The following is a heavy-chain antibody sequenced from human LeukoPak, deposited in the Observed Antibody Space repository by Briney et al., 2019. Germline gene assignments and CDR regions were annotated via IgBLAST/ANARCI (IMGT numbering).Heavy chain of an antibody. V-gene: IGHV4-34*01. D-gene: IGHD2-21*01. CDR3: ARGVINWFDP. Sequence: PSETLSLTCAVYGGSFSGYYWSWIRQPPGKGLEWIGEINHSGSTNYNPPLKSRVTISVDTSKNQFSLKLSSVTAADTAVYYCARGVINWFDPWGQGTLVTVSS. J-gene: IGHJ5*02. CDR2: INHSGST. CDR1: GGSFSGYY.